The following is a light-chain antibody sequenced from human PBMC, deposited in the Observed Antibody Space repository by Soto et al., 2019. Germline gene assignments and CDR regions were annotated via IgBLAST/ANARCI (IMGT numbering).Light chain of an antibody. CDR3: STHTTSGALQV. CDR2: GVS. Sequence: QSVLPQPDSVSGSPGHASTISCTGTINDFVVYNYVSWYQQLPGKAPKLMIYGVSNRPSGVSNRFSGSKSGNTASLTISGRQADDEADYYCSTHTTSGALQVFGAGTKVTVL. V-gene: IGLV2-14*01. J-gene: IGLJ1*01. CDR1: INDFVVYNY.